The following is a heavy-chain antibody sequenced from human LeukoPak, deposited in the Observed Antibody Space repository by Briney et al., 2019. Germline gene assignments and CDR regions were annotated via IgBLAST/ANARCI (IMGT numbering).Heavy chain of an antibody. Sequence: GGSLRLSCAASGFIFSNYWMSWVRQAPGKGLEWVANIKRDGSEKYYVDSAKGRFTISRDNAKTSLYLQMNNLRAEDTAIYYCAKWESGGLDYWGQGILVTVSS. D-gene: IGHD1-26*01. V-gene: IGHV3-7*01. CDR1: GFIFSNYW. CDR2: IKRDGSEK. J-gene: IGHJ4*02. CDR3: AKWESGGLDY.